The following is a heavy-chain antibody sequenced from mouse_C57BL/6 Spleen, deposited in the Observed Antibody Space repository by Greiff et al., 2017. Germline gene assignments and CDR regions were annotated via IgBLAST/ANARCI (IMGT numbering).Heavy chain of an antibody. Sequence: VQLQQSGPELVKPGASVKISCKASGYAFSSSWMNWVKQRPGKGLEWIGRIYPGDGDTNYNGKFKGKATLTADKSSSTAYMKLSCLTSEDSAVYFCASYGGVFDDWGQGTTLTVSS. CDR1: GYAFSSSW. D-gene: IGHD1-1*01. J-gene: IGHJ2*01. CDR3: ASYGGVFDD. CDR2: IYPGDGDT. V-gene: IGHV1-82*01.